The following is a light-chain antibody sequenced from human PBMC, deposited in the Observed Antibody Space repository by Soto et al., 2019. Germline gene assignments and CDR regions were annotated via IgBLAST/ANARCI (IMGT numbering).Light chain of an antibody. CDR3: QQNNDWPWT. CDR1: QSVSSN. J-gene: IGKJ1*01. CDR2: GAS. V-gene: IGKV3-15*01. Sequence: EIVMTQSPGTLSVSPGERATLSCRAGQSVSSNLAWYQQRPGQAPRLLIYGASTSATGIPARFSGRGSATEFTLTISSLQSEDFAIYYCQQNNDWPWTSGQGTKVEIK.